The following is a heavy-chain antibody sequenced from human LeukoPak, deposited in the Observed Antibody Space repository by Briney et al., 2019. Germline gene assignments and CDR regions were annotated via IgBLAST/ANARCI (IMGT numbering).Heavy chain of an antibody. D-gene: IGHD3-10*01. CDR3: AKAIMPQGALWFGEPFFYSYYGMDV. CDR1: GFTFSSYA. V-gene: IGHV3-23*01. CDR2: ISGSGGST. J-gene: IGHJ6*04. Sequence: GGPLRLSCAASGFTFSSYAMSWVRQAPGKGLEWVSAISGSGGSTYYADSVKGRFTISRDNSKNTLYLQMNSLRAEDTAVYYCAKAIMPQGALWFGEPFFYSYYGMDVWGKGTTVNVSS.